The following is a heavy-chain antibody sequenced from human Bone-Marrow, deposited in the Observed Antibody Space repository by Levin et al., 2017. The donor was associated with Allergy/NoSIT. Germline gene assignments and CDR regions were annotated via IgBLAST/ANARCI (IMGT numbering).Heavy chain of an antibody. CDR1: GYTFTIYY. V-gene: IGHV1-46*01. CDR2: INPSGGST. Sequence: GGSLRLSCKASGYTFTIYYMHWVRQAPGQGLEWMGVINPSGGSTSYAQKFQGRVTMTRDTSTSTVYMELSSLRSEDTAVYYCARGIQDWTSQYFQHWGQGTLVTVSS. D-gene: IGHD3/OR15-3a*01. J-gene: IGHJ1*01. CDR3: ARGIQDWTSQYFQH.